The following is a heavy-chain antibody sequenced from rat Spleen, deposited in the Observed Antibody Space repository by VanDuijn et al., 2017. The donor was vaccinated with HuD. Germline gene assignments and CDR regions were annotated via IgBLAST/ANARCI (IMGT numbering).Heavy chain of an antibody. V-gene: IGHV2-30*01. Sequence: QVQLKESGPGLVQPSQTLSLTCTVSGFSLTTSNVHWVRQPTGKGLEWMGVIWTSGNTDYISTLKSRRSISRDTSKSQVFLKMISLQTEDTATYYCARLGSYGDYWGQGVMVTVSS. CDR2: IWTSGNT. J-gene: IGHJ2*01. CDR3: ARLGSYGDY. CDR1: GFSLTTSN. D-gene: IGHD1-3*01.